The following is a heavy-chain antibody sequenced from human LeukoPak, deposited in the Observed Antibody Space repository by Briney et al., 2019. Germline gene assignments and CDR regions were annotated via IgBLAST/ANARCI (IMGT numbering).Heavy chain of an antibody. J-gene: IGHJ4*02. CDR2: ISYDGSNK. CDR1: GFTFSSYA. D-gene: IGHD2-8*01. CDR3: ASLGYCTNGVCYRGEDGY. V-gene: IGHV3-30*04. Sequence: GGSLRLSCAASGFTFSSYAMHWVRQAPGKGLEWVAVISYDGSNKYYADSVKGRFTISTDNSKNTLYRQMNSLRAEDTAVYYCASLGYCTNGVCYRGEDGYWGQGTLVTVSS.